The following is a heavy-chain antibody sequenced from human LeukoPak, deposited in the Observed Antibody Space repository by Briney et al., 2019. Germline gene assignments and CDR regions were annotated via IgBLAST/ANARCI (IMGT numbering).Heavy chain of an antibody. CDR2: IYHSGST. V-gene: IGHV4-30-2*01. CDR3: ARAGPAGYCSGGSCHNNWFDP. CDR1: GGSISSGGYS. J-gene: IGHJ5*02. D-gene: IGHD2-15*01. Sequence: PSETLSLTCTVSGGSISSGGYSWSWIRQPPGKGLEWIGYIYHSGSTYYNPSLKSRVTISVDRSKNQFSLKLSSVTAADTAVYYCARAGPAGYCSGGSCHNNWFDPWGQGTLVTVSS.